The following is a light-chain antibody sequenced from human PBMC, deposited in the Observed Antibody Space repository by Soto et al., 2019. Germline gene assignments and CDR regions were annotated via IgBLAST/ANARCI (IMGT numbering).Light chain of an antibody. CDR1: QSVLYSSNNKNY. CDR3: QQYYSTPLT. Sequence: DIVMSETPYSLAVSLFESATINCKSSQSVLYSSNNKNYLAWYQQKPGQPPKLLIYWASTRESGVPDRFSGSGSGTDFTLTISSLQAEDVAVYYCQQYYSTPLTFGGGTKVDIK. CDR2: WAS. J-gene: IGKJ4*01. V-gene: IGKV4-1*01.